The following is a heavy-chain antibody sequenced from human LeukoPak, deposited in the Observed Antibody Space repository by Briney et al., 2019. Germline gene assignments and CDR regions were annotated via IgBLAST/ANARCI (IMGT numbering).Heavy chain of an antibody. J-gene: IGHJ4*02. CDR3: ARVWFPDSGYDWGAREAFDY. CDR1: GGSISTSNYY. Sequence: TSETLSLTCTVSGGSISTSNYYWGWIRQPPGKGLEWIGGIYYSGSTYYNPSLKSRVTISVDTSKNQFSLKLSSVTAADTAVYYCARVWFPDSGYDWGAREAFDYWGQGTLVTVSS. CDR2: IYYSGST. V-gene: IGHV4-39*07. D-gene: IGHD5-12*01.